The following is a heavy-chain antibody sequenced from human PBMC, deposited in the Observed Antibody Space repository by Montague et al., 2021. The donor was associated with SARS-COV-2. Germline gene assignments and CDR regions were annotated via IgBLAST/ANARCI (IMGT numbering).Heavy chain of an antibody. D-gene: IGHD4-11*01. Sequence: SRRLSLSASDFSLDLSWMSWVRQAPGKGLEWVANIMADGSQKYYVDSVKGRFTISRDKAYKSVYLQMNSLRVEDTAVYYCAREKTVRGIYYFGMDVWGQGTTVTVSS. CDR3: AREKTVRGIYYFGMDV. V-gene: IGHV3-7*03. CDR1: DFSLDLSW. CDR2: IMADGSQK. J-gene: IGHJ6*02.